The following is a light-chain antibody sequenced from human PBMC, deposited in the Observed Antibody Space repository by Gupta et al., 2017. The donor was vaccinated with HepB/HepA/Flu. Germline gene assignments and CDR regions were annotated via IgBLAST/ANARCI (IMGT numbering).Light chain of an antibody. CDR3: QSYDSRLSRWV. CDR1: SSNIGAGYD. J-gene: IGLJ3*02. CDR2: NNS. V-gene: IGLV1-40*01. Sequence: QSVLTQPPSVSGAPGQRVTISCIGSSSNIGAGYDVHWYQQFPGIAPKLLIHNNSYRPSGVPDRFSGSKSGTSASLAITGLQAEDEADYYCQSYDSRLSRWVFGGGTKLTVL.